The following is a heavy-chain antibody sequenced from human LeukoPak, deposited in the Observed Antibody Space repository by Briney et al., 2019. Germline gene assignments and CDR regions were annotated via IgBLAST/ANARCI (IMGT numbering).Heavy chain of an antibody. V-gene: IGHV4-39*01. J-gene: IGHJ4*02. CDR3: ARQVDTAMGRFDY. CDR1: GGSISSSSYY. D-gene: IGHD5-18*01. CDR2: IYYSGST. Sequence: SETLSLTXTVSGGSISSSSYYWGWIRQPPGNGLEWIGNIYYSGSTYYNPSLKSRVTISGDTSKNQFSLKLSSVTAADTAVYYCARQVDTAMGRFDYWGQGTLVTVSS.